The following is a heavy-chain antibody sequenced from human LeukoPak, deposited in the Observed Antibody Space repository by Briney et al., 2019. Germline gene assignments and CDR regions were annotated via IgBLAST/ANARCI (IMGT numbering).Heavy chain of an antibody. CDR2: INPNSGGT. D-gene: IGHD2-15*01. CDR1: GYTFTGYY. CDR3: ARGLYCSGGSCYGPFNY. V-gene: IGHV1-2*02. Sequence: ASVKVSCRTSGYTFTGYYMHWVRQAPGQGLEWMGWINPNSGGTNHAQRFQGRVTMTRDTSISTAYMELSRLRSDDTAVYYCARGLYCSGGSCYGPFNYWGQGTLVTVSS. J-gene: IGHJ4*02.